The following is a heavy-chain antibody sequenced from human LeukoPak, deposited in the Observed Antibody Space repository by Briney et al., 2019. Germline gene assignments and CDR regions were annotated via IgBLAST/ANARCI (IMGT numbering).Heavy chain of an antibody. V-gene: IGHV4-39*07. J-gene: IGHJ4*02. CDR3: GRDPGHLYYFDY. CDR2: IYYSGST. CDR1: GGSISSSSYY. Sequence: PSETLSLTCTVSGGSISSSSYYWGWIRQPPGKGLEWIGSIYYSGSTYYNPSLKSRVTISIDTSENQFSLKLSSVTAADTAVYYCGRDPGHLYYFDYWGQGTLVTVSS.